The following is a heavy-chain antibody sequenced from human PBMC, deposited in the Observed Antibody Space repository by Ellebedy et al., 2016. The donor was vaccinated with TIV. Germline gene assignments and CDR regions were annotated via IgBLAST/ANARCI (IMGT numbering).Heavy chain of an antibody. D-gene: IGHD3-22*01. CDR2: IYYTGST. Sequence: SETLSLTXTVSGGSISGYYWGWIRQPPGKGLEWIGSIYYTGSTYYNPSLNSRVTISGDTSKKQLSLRLRLVTAADTAVYYCVRSSDNRGYYHDYWGHGTLVTVSS. V-gene: IGHV4-38-2*02. J-gene: IGHJ4*01. CDR3: VRSSDNRGYYHDY. CDR1: GGSISGYY.